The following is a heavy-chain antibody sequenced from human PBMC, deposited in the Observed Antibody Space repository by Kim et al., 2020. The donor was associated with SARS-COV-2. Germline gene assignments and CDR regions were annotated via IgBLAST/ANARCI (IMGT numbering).Heavy chain of an antibody. CDR1: GDPITSYC. CDR3: ARRGYTNGPNWFDP. Sequence: SETLSLTCSVSGDPITSYCWSWIRQPPGKGLEWIGHICFTGTTTYNPSLKSRVNVSADTSKNQFSLRLSSVTAADTAIYYCARRGYTNGPNWFDPWGQGTLVTVSS. CDR2: ICFTGTT. D-gene: IGHD5-18*01. V-gene: IGHV4-59*08. J-gene: IGHJ5*02.